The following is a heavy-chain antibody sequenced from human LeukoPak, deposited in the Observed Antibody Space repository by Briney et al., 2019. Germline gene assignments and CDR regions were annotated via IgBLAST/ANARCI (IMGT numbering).Heavy chain of an antibody. Sequence: PGGSLRLSCAASEFTFSSYTLRWVRQAPGKGLEWVSYISSSGTHIYYADSVRGRFTISRDNAKNSLYLQMNSLRAEDTAVYYCANGVVGQLTYYDFWSGYPPVADYWGQRTLVTVSS. D-gene: IGHD3-3*01. V-gene: IGHV3-21*04. CDR3: ANGVVGQLTYYDFWSGYPPVADY. CDR2: ISSSGTHI. J-gene: IGHJ4*02. CDR1: EFTFSSYT.